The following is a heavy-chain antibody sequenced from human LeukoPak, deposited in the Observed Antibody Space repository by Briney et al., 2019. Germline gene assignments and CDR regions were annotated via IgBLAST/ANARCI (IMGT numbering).Heavy chain of an antibody. CDR3: ARVPPGGKVFDY. J-gene: IGHJ4*02. CDR2: IIPILGIA. Sequence: SVKVSCKASGGTFSSYTISWVRQAPGQGLEWMGSIIPILGIANYAQKFQGRVTITADKSTSTAYMELSSLRSEDTAVYYCARVPPGGKVFDYWGQGTLVTVSS. CDR1: GGTFSSYT. V-gene: IGHV1-69*02. D-gene: IGHD4-23*01.